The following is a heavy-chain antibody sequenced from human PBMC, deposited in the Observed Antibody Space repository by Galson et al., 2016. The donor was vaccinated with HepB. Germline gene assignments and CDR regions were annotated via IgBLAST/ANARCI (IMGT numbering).Heavy chain of an antibody. CDR2: INPDGSGK. V-gene: IGHV3-7*01. D-gene: IGHD2/OR15-2a*01. Sequence: SLRLSCAVSGSTISGSWMYWVRQAPGKGLEWVANINPDGSGKNYVDSVKGRFTISRDDAKNSLYLQMDSLRAEDPAVYYCARGAFLGGQGTLVTVSS. J-gene: IGHJ4*02. CDR1: GSTISGSW. CDR3: ARGAFL.